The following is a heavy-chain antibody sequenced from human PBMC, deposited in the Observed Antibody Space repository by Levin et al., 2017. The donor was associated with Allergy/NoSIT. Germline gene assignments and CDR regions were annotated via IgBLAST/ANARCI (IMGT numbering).Heavy chain of an antibody. J-gene: IGHJ3*02. CDR2: ISSSSSYI. D-gene: IGHD2-2*01. CDR3: ARETPRPYCSSTSCLTERGDAFDS. V-gene: IGHV3-21*01. Sequence: GGSLRLSCAASGFTFSSYSMNWVRQAPGKGLEWVSSISSSSSYIYYADSVKGRFTISRDNAKNSLYLQMNSLRAEDTAVYYCARETPRPYCSSTSCLTERGDAFDSWGQGTMVTVSS. CDR1: GFTFSSYS.